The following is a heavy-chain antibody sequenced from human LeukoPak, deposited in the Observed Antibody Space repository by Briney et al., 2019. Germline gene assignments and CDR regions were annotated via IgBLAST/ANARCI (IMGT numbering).Heavy chain of an antibody. V-gene: IGHV4-59*01. J-gene: IGHJ4*02. CDR2: IYYSGST. Sequence: SETLSLTRTVSGGSISSYYWSWIRQPPGKGLEWIGYIYYSGSTNYKPSLKSRVTISVDTAKNQFSLKLSSVTAADTAVYYCARETPYGSGSYPFDYWGQGILVTVSS. CDR1: GGSISSYY. CDR3: ARETPYGSGSYPFDY. D-gene: IGHD3-10*01.